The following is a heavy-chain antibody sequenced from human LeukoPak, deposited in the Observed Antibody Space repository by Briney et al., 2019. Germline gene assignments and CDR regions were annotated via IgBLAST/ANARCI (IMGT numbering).Heavy chain of an antibody. V-gene: IGHV6-1*01. CDR1: GDSPSRNCAV. D-gene: IGHD5-24*01. CDR2: TCYGAKWYN. Sequence: QTLSLTCAISGDSPSRNCAVRDCVRQSPSSGSEWLGRTCYGAKWYNDYAVSVKSRITSNTDTSKNQFSLQLNSVTPEDTAVYYCAREDGYNLTFDYWGQGTLVTVSS. CDR3: AREDGYNLTFDY. J-gene: IGHJ4*02.